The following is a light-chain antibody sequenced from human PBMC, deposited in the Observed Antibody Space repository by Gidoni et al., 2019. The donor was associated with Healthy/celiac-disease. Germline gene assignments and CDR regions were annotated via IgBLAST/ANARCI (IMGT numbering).Light chain of an antibody. Sequence: EIVMTQAPATLSVSPGERATLSCRASQSVSSNLAWYQQKPGQAPRLLIHGASPRFSGSGSGTEFTLTISSLQSEDFAVYYCQQYNNWPPLTFGGGTKVEIK. V-gene: IGKV3-15*01. J-gene: IGKJ4*01. CDR2: GAS. CDR1: QSVSSN. CDR3: QQYNNWPPLT.